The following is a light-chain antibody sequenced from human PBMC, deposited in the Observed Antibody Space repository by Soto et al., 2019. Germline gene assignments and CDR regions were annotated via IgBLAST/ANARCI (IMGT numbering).Light chain of an antibody. CDR3: QQYNNWPPYT. J-gene: IGKJ2*01. CDR2: GSS. Sequence: EIVMTQSPATLSVSPGKRATLSCRASQSVGSNLAWYQQKPGQPPRLLIYGSSTTATGIPARFSGSGSETEFTLTISSLQSEDFAVYFCQQYNNWPPYTFGQGTKLEIK. V-gene: IGKV3-15*01. CDR1: QSVGSN.